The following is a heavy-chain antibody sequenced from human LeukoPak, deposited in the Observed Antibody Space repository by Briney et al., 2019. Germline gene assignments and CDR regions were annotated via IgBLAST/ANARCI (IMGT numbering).Heavy chain of an antibody. CDR1: GGSVSDYY. CDR3: ASRKLGNDY. V-gene: IGHV4-59*02. J-gene: IGHJ4*02. D-gene: IGHD7-27*01. CDR2: IYHTGST. Sequence: SETLSLTCTISGGSVSDYYWSWIRQSPGKGLEWIGYIYHTGSTSYSPSLKSRVTISADTSQNQFSLKLSSVTAAATAVYYCASRKLGNDYWGQGTLVTVSS.